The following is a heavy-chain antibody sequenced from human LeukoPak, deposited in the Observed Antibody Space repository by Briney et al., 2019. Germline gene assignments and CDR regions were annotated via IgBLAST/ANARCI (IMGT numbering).Heavy chain of an antibody. J-gene: IGHJ6*03. V-gene: IGHV4-59*01. Sequence: SETLSLTCTVSGDSISSYYWSWIRQPSGKGLEWIGEIYNSGSANYNPSLNSGVTISLDTTKNQLSLKLSSVTAADTAVYYCARMYDSGSKYYYMDVWGKGTTVTVSS. CDR1: GDSISSYY. D-gene: IGHD2-8*01. CDR2: IYNSGSA. CDR3: ARMYDSGSKYYYMDV.